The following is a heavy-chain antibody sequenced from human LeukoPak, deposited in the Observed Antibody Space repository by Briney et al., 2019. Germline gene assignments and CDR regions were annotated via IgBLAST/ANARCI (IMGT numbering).Heavy chain of an antibody. CDR1: GFTFSSYG. V-gene: IGHV3-30*02. J-gene: IGHJ4*02. Sequence: GGSLRLSCAASGFTFSSYGMHWVRQAPGKGLEWVAFIRYDGSNKYYADSVKGRFTISRDNSKNTLCLQMNSLRAEDTAVYYCAKAPYCSGGSCYDDYWGQGTLVTVSS. CDR2: IRYDGSNK. D-gene: IGHD2-15*01. CDR3: AKAPYCSGGSCYDDY.